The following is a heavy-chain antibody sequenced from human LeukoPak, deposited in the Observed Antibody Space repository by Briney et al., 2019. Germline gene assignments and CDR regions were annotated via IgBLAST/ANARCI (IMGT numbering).Heavy chain of an antibody. Sequence: SETLSLTCAVSGGHFSGYFWTWIRQPPGKGLEWIGEVNHRGISNYHPSLRSRVSISVGTSSNQFSLKLTSVTTADTAVYYCARPPPSMITSGAIVGHFDYWGPGTLVTVSS. J-gene: IGHJ4*02. D-gene: IGHD3-16*01. CDR3: ARPPPSMITSGAIVGHFDY. CDR2: VNHRGIS. CDR1: GGHFSGYF. V-gene: IGHV4-34*01.